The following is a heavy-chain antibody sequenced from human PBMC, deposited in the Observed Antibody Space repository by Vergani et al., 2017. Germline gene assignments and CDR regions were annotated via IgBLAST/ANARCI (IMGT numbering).Heavy chain of an antibody. CDR2: INSDGSST. Sequence: EVQLVESGGGLVQPGGSLRLSCAASGFTFSSYWMHWVRQAPGKGLVWVSRINSDGSSTSYADSVKGRFTISRDNAKNTLYLQMNSLRAEDTAVYYCTRGHDSGWYSSRIHRNDYWGQGTLVTVSS. D-gene: IGHD6-19*01. V-gene: IGHV3-74*01. CDR1: GFTFSSYW. J-gene: IGHJ4*02. CDR3: TRGHDSGWYSSRIHRNDY.